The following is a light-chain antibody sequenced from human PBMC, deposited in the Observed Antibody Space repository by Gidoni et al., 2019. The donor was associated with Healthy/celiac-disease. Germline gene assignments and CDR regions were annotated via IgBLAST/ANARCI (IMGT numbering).Light chain of an antibody. CDR2: KAS. CDR1: QSISSW. J-gene: IGKJ4*01. Sequence: DSQMTQSPSTLSASVGDRVTITCRASQSISSWLAWYQQKPGKAPKLLIYKASSLESGFPSRFSGSGSGTEFTLTISSLQPDDFATYYCQQYNSYPTFGGGTKVEIK. CDR3: QQYNSYPT. V-gene: IGKV1-5*03.